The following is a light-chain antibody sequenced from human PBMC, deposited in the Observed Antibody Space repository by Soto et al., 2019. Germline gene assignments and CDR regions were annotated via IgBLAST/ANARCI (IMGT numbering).Light chain of an antibody. V-gene: IGKV1-5*01. J-gene: IGKJ1*01. Sequence: VQRHQYPTTLSATVGARVPITCRASQSISSWLAWYQQKPGKAPKLLIYDASSLQRGVPSRFSGSGSGTEFTLTISSLQPDDFATYYCQQYNGYSTWTFGQGTKVDI. CDR2: DAS. CDR3: QQYNGYSTWT. CDR1: QSISSW.